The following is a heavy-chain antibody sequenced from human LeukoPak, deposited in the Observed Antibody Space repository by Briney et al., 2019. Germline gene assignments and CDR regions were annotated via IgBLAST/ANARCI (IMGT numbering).Heavy chain of an antibody. Sequence: ASVKVSCKASGGTFSSYAISWVRQAPGQGLEWMGGIIPIFGTANYAQKFQGRVTITADKSTSTAYMELSSLRSEVTAVYYCAISLYGDYVSLRAFDIWGQGTMVTVSS. CDR2: IIPIFGTA. CDR1: GGTFSSYA. D-gene: IGHD4-17*01. J-gene: IGHJ3*02. CDR3: AISLYGDYVSLRAFDI. V-gene: IGHV1-69*06.